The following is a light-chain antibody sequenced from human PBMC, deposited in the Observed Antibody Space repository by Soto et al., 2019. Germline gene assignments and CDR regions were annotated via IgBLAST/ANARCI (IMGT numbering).Light chain of an antibody. CDR3: QQSYSTPTAT. Sequence: DIQMTQSPSSLSASVGDRVTITCRASQSISSYLNWYQQKPGKAPKLLIYAASSLQSGVPSRFSGSGSVTDFTITISSLQPEDFATYYCQQSYSTPTATFGQGTRLEIK. J-gene: IGKJ5*01. CDR1: QSISSY. CDR2: AAS. V-gene: IGKV1-39*01.